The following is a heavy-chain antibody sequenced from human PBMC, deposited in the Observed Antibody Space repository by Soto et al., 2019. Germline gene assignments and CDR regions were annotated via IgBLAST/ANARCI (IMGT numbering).Heavy chain of an antibody. Sequence: ASVKVSCKASGFSFTGYYIQWLRQAPGQGLEWMGWINAHSGGTEYAQKFQGRVTLTRDTSIATAYLTLTSLTSDDTALYYCAKDLTRQLAYWLDPWGQGTQVTVSS. J-gene: IGHJ5*02. CDR3: AKDLTRQLAYWLDP. D-gene: IGHD6-6*01. V-gene: IGHV1-2*02. CDR2: INAHSGGT. CDR1: GFSFTGYY.